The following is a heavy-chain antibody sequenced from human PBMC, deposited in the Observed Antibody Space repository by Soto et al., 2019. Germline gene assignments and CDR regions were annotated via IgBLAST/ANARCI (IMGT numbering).Heavy chain of an antibody. D-gene: IGHD1-20*01. CDR2: IYWDNDK. V-gene: IGHV2-5*02. CDR3: AHRWLTESHFDY. Sequence: QITLKESGPTLVKPTQTLTLTCTFSGFSLSTSGVGVGWIRQPPGKALEWLALIYWDNDKRYSPSLKSRLTITKDTSKNQVVLTMTNMDPVDTATYYCAHRWLTESHFDYWGQGTLVTVSS. CDR1: GFSLSTSGVG. J-gene: IGHJ4*02.